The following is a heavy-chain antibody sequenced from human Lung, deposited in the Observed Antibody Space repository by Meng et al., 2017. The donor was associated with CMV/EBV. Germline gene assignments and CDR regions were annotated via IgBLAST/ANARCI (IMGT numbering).Heavy chain of an antibody. Sequence: LSLTXAGSGFTFSHFSMNWVRQAPGGGLEWVSAISGSGDSAYFADSVKGRFTISRDNSKSTLYLEMNSLRAEDTAVYYCARGRRISSRTQFYGLDVWGQGXTVTSP. V-gene: IGHV3-23*01. CDR3: ARGRRISSRTQFYGLDV. D-gene: IGHD6-6*01. CDR1: GFTFSHFS. CDR2: ISGSGDSA. J-gene: IGHJ6*02.